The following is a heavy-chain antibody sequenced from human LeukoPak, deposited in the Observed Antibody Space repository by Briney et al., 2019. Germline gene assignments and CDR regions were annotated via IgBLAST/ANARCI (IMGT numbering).Heavy chain of an antibody. CDR1: GYTLTELS. CDR2: FDPEDGET. Sequence: ASVKVSCKVSGYTLTELSMHWVRQAPGKGLEWMGGFDPEDGETIYAQKFQGRVTMTEDTSTDTAYMELNSLRSEDTAVYYCATMTRSGGKNDYSYMDVWGKGTTVTVSS. D-gene: IGHD6-19*01. J-gene: IGHJ6*03. V-gene: IGHV1-24*01. CDR3: ATMTRSGGKNDYSYMDV.